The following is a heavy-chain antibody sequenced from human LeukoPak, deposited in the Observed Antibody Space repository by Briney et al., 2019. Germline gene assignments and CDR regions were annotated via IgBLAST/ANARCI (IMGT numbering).Heavy chain of an antibody. CDR3: ARVVIGLLWFGELLPFDY. V-gene: IGHV1-2*02. J-gene: IGHJ4*02. D-gene: IGHD3-10*01. CDR1: GYTFTGYY. CDR2: INPNSGGT. Sequence: XSVKVSCKASGYTFTGYYMHWVRQAPGQGLEWMGWINPNSGGTNYAQKFQGRVTMTRDTSISTAYMELSRLRSDDTAVYYCARVVIGLLWFGELLPFDYWGQGTLVTVSS.